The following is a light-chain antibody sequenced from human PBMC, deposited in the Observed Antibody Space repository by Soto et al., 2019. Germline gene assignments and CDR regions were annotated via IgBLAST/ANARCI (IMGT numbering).Light chain of an antibody. CDR2: KVS. Sequence: DVVMTQSPLSLPVTLGQPASISCRSSQSLVYSDGNTYLNWFQQKPGQSPRRLIYKVSNRDSGVPDRFSGSGLGTQYTLKISRVEAEDVGFYYCMQATHWPLTFGGGTEVEIK. CDR3: MQATHWPLT. J-gene: IGKJ4*01. V-gene: IGKV2-30*01. CDR1: QSLVYSDGNTY.